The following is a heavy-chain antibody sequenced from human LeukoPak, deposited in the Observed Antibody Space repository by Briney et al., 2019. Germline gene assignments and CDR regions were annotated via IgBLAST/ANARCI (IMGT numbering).Heavy chain of an antibody. Sequence: GGSLRLSCAASGFTFSSYAMSWVRQAPGKGLEWVSAISGSSGSTYYADSVKGRFTISKDNSKNTLYLQMNSLRAEDTAVYYCAKDLRREQWLVRGPLFDYWGQGTLVTVSS. V-gene: IGHV3-23*01. CDR3: AKDLRREQWLVRGPLFDY. CDR1: GFTFSSYA. D-gene: IGHD6-19*01. CDR2: ISGSSGST. J-gene: IGHJ4*02.